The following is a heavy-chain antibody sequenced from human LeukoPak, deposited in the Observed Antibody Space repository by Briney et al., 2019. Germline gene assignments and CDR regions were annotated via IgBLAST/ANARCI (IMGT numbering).Heavy chain of an antibody. CDR2: ISSSSSYI. J-gene: IGHJ6*02. V-gene: IGHV3-21*01. D-gene: IGHD2-2*02. CDR3: ARVTDCSSTSCYISLDYYYGMDV. Sequence: GGSLRLSCAASGFTFSSYSMNWVRQAPGKGLEWVSSISSSSSYIYYADSVKGRFTISRDNAKNSLYLQMNSQRAEDTAVYYCARVTDCSSTSCYISLDYYYGMDVWGQGTTVTVSS. CDR1: GFTFSSYS.